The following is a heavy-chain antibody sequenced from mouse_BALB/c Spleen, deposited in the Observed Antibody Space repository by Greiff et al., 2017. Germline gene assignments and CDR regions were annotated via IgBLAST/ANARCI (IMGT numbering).Heavy chain of an antibody. CDR3: AREGYDTDYAMDY. D-gene: IGHD2-3*01. V-gene: IGHV5-12-1*01. Sequence: EVQEVESGGGLVKPGGSLKLSCAASGFAFSSYDMSWVRQTPEKRLEWVAYISSGGGSTYYPDTVKGRFTISRDNAKNTLYLQMSSLKSEDTAMYYCAREGYDTDYAMDYWGQGTSVTVSS. CDR1: GFAFSSYD. J-gene: IGHJ4*01. CDR2: ISSGGGST.